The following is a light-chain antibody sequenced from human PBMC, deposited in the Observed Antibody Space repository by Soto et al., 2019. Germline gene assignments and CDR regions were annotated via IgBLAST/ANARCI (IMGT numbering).Light chain of an antibody. J-gene: IGKJ4*01. CDR2: DTA. CDR3: QQYRAYPLT. Sequence: IQMTQSPSTLSASLGDRVTITCRASQSISGWLAWYQQKPGKAPKPLIYDTANLQSGVPSRFSGIGSATDFTLTISGLQPDDVGTYYCQQYRAYPLTVGGWTKGEI. V-gene: IGKV1-5*01. CDR1: QSISGW.